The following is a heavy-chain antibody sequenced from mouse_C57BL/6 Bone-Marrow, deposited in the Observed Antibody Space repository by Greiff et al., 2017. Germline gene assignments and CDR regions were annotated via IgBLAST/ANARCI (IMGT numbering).Heavy chain of an antibody. V-gene: IGHV1-54*01. CDR2: INPGSGGT. CDR3: ARLRRGGWYFDV. CDR1: GYAFTNYL. J-gene: IGHJ1*03. Sequence: VQLQQSGAELVRPGTSVKVSCKASGYAFTNYLIEWVKQRPGQGLEWIGVINPGSGGTNYNEKFKGKATLTADKSSSTAYMQLSSLTSEDSAVYFCARLRRGGWYFDVWGTGTTVTVSS. D-gene: IGHD2-4*01.